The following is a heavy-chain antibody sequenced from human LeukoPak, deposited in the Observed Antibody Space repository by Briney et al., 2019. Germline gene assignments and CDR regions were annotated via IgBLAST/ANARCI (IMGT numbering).Heavy chain of an antibody. CDR3: ARIGDQDAFDI. V-gene: IGHV4-61*02. Sequence: SETLSLTCTVSGGSISSGSYYWSWIRQPAGKGLEWIGRIYTSGSTNYNPSLKSRVTISVDTSKNQFSLKLSSVTAADTAVYYCARIGDQDAFDIWGQGTMVTVSS. J-gene: IGHJ3*02. CDR1: GGSISSGSYY. CDR2: IYTSGST. D-gene: IGHD2-2*01.